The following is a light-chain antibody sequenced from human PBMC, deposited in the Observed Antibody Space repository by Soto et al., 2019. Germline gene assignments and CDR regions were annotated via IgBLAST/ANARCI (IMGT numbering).Light chain of an antibody. CDR2: EVS. CDR1: SSDVGYYNY. J-gene: IGLJ3*02. Sequence: QSALTQPASVSGSPGPSITISCTGTSSDVGYYNYVSWYQHHAGKVPKLRIYEVSNRPSGVSNRFSGSKSGNTASLTISGRQAEDEADYYCSSYTTSSTQVFGGGTTLTVL. CDR3: SSYTTSSTQV. V-gene: IGLV2-14*01.